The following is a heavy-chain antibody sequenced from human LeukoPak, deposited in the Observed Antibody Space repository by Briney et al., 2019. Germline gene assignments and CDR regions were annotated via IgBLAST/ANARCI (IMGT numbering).Heavy chain of an antibody. CDR1: GFTFSSYA. J-gene: IGHJ4*02. V-gene: IGHV3-23*01. D-gene: IGHD2-15*01. Sequence: PGGSLRLSCAASGFTFSSYAMSWVRQAPGKGLEWVSAISGSGGSTYYADSVKGRFTISRDNSKYTLYLQMNSLRAEDTAVYYCAKDWVVVVAATLGYWGQGTLVTVSS. CDR3: AKDWVVVVAATLGY. CDR2: ISGSGGST.